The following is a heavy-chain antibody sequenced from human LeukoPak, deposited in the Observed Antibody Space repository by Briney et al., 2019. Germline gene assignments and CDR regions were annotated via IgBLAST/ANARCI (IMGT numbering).Heavy chain of an antibody. V-gene: IGHV1-2*02. Sequence: SVTVSCKASGYTFTGYYMHWVRQAPGQGLEWMGWMNPNSGGTNFAQKFRGRATMTRETSIRTAAVDLSRLRSDDTAGYYFSRGGFEELLVYWGQGTLVTVSS. J-gene: IGHJ4*02. CDR1: GYTFTGYY. CDR2: MNPNSGGT. CDR3: SRGGFEELLVY. D-gene: IGHD3-10*01.